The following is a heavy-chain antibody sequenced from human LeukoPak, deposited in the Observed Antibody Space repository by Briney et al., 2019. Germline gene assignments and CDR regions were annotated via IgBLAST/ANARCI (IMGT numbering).Heavy chain of an antibody. CDR1: GYTLTELS. J-gene: IGHJ3*02. V-gene: IGHV1-24*01. Sequence: GASVKVSCKVSGYTLTELSMHWVRQAPGKGLEWMGGFDPEDGETIYAQKFQGRVTMTEDTSTDTAYMELSSLRSEDTAVYYCATPPYGGNSDDAFDIWGQGTMVTVSS. D-gene: IGHD4-23*01. CDR2: FDPEDGET. CDR3: ATPPYGGNSDDAFDI.